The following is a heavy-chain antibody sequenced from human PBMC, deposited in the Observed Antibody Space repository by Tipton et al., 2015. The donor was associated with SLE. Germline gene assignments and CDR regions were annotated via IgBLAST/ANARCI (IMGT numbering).Heavy chain of an antibody. CDR3: AREGRGDITIFGVGLWAGWFDP. CDR1: GGTFSSYA. J-gene: IGHJ5*02. CDR2: ISAYNGNT. V-gene: IGHV1-18*01. D-gene: IGHD3-3*01. Sequence: QSGAEVKKPGSSVKVSCKASGGTFSSYAISWVRQAPGQGLEWMGWISAYNGNTNYAQKLQGRVTMTTDTSTSTAYMELRSLRSDDTAVYYCAREGRGDITIFGVGLWAGWFDPWGQGTLVTVSS.